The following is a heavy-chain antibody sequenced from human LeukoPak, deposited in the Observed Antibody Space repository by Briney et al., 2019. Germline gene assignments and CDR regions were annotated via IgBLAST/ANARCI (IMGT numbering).Heavy chain of an antibody. CDR2: IWYDGSNK. Sequence: GGSLRLSCAASGFTFSSFGMHWVRQAPGKGLEWVAIIWYDGSNKYYADSVKGRFTISRDNSKNTPYLQMNSLRAEDTAVYYCARGSSSWSYFDYWGQGTLVTVSS. D-gene: IGHD6-13*01. V-gene: IGHV3-30*02. CDR1: GFTFSSFG. J-gene: IGHJ4*02. CDR3: ARGSSSWSYFDY.